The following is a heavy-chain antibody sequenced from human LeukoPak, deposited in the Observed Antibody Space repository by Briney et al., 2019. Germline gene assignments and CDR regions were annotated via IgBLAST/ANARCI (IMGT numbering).Heavy chain of an antibody. CDR1: GGTFSSYA. CDR3: AREKSPERKTWLQLGAFDV. D-gene: IGHD5-24*01. CDR2: IIPILGIA. Sequence: SVKVSCKASGGTFSSYAISWVRQAPGQGLGWMGRIIPILGIANYAQKFQGRVTITADKSTSTAYMELSSLRSEDTAVYYCAREKSPERKTWLQLGAFDVWGQGTVVTVSS. J-gene: IGHJ3*01. V-gene: IGHV1-69*04.